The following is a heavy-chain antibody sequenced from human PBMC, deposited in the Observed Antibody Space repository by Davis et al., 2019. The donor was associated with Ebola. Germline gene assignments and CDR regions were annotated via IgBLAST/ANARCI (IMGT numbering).Heavy chain of an antibody. Sequence: PGGSLRLSCAASGFTFNQYAMTWVRQAPGKGLEWVSTISKSGRDTYYADSVKGRFTISRHNLKNMLYLQMNSLRPEDTAVYYCGVQGDYWGQGTLLTVSS. CDR3: GVQGDY. J-gene: IGHJ4*02. CDR1: GFTFNQYA. V-gene: IGHV3-23*01. CDR2: ISKSGRDT.